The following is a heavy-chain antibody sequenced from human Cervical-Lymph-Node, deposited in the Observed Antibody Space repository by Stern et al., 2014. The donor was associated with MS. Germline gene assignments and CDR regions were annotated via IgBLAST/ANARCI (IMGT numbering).Heavy chain of an antibody. V-gene: IGHV3-73*01. CDR3: TRRGSWNYYVGMDV. CDR2: VKTKGQKYAT. J-gene: IGHJ6*02. D-gene: IGHD2-15*01. Sequence: EVQLVESGGGLVQPGGSLKLSCEASGFTLSGSAVHWVRQASGKGLEWVGRVKTKGQKYATAYGAPVEGRFTISRDDSKNTAYLQMNSLKTEDTAVYYCTRRGSWNYYVGMDVWGQGTTVTVSS. CDR1: GFTLSGSA.